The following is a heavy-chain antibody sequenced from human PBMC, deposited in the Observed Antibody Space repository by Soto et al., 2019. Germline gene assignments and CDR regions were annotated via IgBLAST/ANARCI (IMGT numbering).Heavy chain of an antibody. D-gene: IGHD3-22*01. V-gene: IGHV3-21*01. CDR3: AREGYYDSSGYAY. Sequence: GGSLRLSGAASGFTFSSYSINWVRQAPWKGLEWVSSISSSSSYIYYADSVKGRFTISRDNAKNSLYLQMNSPRAEDTAVYYCAREGYYDSSGYAYWGQRTLVAVSS. J-gene: IGHJ4*02. CDR1: GFTFSSYS. CDR2: ISSSSSYI.